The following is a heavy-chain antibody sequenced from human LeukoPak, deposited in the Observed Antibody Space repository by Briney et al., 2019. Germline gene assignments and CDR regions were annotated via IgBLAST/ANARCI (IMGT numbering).Heavy chain of an antibody. CDR2: IYYSGST. V-gene: IGHV4-59*08. CDR3: ARLRGDSSSWVPFDY. Sequence: SETLSLTCTVSGGSISSYYWSWIRQPPGKGLEWIGYIYYSGSTNYNPSLKSRVTISVDTSKNQFSLKLSSVTAADTAVYYCARLRGDSSSWVPFDYWGQGTLVTVSS. D-gene: IGHD6-13*01. J-gene: IGHJ4*02. CDR1: GGSISSYY.